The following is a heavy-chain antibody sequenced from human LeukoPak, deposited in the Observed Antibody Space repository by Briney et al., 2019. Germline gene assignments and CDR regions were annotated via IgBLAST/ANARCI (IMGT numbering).Heavy chain of an antibody. V-gene: IGHV1-18*01. CDR1: GYTFTSYG. J-gene: IGHJ5*02. CDR3: ARVSGYRPNWFDP. CDR2: ISAYNGNT. Sequence: ASVKVSCKASGYTFTSYGISWVRQAPGQGLEWMGWISAYNGNTNYAQKLQGRVTMTTDTSTSTAYIELRSLRSDDTAVYYCARVSGYRPNWFDPWGQGTLVTVSS. D-gene: IGHD3-3*01.